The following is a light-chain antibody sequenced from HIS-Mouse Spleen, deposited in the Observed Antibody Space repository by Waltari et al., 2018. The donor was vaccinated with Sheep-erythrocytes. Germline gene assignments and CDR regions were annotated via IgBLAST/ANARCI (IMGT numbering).Light chain of an antibody. CDR3: QAWDSSTVV. V-gene: IGLV2-8*01. CDR1: SSDVGGYNY. CDR2: EVS. Sequence: QSALTQPPSASGSPGQSVTIPCTGTSSDVGGYNYVSWYQQHPGKAPKPMIYEVSKRPSGVPERFSGSNSGNTATLTISGTRAMDEADYYCQAWDSSTVVFGGGTKLTVL. J-gene: IGLJ2*01.